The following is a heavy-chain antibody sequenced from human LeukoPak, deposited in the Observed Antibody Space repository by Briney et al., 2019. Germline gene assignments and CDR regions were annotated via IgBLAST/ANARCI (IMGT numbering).Heavy chain of an antibody. CDR3: ARGHTAVTRHFDF. CDR1: GFTFSSYW. CDR2: ISSGSSAI. D-gene: IGHD4-17*01. J-gene: IGHJ4*02. V-gene: IGHV3-21*01. Sequence: GGSLRLSCAASGFTFSSYWMSWVRQAPGKGLEWVSIISSGSSAIFSADALKGRFTISRDDAKNLLYLDMNSLRAEDTAVYYCARGHTAVTRHFDFWGQGALVTVSS.